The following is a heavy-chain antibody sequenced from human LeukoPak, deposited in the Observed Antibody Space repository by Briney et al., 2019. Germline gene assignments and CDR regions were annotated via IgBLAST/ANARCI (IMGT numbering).Heavy chain of an antibody. J-gene: IGHJ4*02. D-gene: IGHD3-9*01. Sequence: ASVKVSCKASGYTFTSCDINWVRQATGQGLEWMGWMNPNSGNTGYAQKFQGRVTMTRNTSISTAYMELSSLRSEDTAVYYCARARYFDWLLGREPTHFDYWGQGTLVTVSS. CDR3: ARARYFDWLLGREPTHFDY. CDR2: MNPNSGNT. V-gene: IGHV1-8*01. CDR1: GYTFTSCD.